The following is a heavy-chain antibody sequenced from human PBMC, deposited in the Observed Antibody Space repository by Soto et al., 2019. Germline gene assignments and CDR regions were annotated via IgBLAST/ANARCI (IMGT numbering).Heavy chain of an antibody. D-gene: IGHD3-16*02. J-gene: IGHJ4*02. CDR3: ARDARMITFGGVIVILDY. CDR2: IYYSGST. Sequence: QVQLQESGPGLVKPSQTLSLTCTVSGGSISSGDYYWSWIRQPPGKVLEWIGYIYYSGSTYYNPSLKSRVTISVDTSKNQFSLKLSSVTAADTAVYYCARDARMITFGGVIVILDYWGQGTLVTVSS. CDR1: GGSISSGDYY. V-gene: IGHV4-30-4*01.